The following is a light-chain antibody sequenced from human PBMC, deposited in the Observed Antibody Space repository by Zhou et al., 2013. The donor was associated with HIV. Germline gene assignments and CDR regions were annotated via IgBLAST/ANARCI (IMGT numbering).Light chain of an antibody. CDR1: QSVSTN. CDR3: QQYHNWPPALT. J-gene: IGKJ4*01. CDR2: GAS. V-gene: IGKV3-15*01. Sequence: EIVMTQSPATLSVSPGERATLSCRASQSVSTNLAWYQQKPGQAPRLLIYGASTRATGIPARFSGSGSWTEFTLTISTMQSEDFAVYYCQQYHNWPPALTFGGGTEVEI.